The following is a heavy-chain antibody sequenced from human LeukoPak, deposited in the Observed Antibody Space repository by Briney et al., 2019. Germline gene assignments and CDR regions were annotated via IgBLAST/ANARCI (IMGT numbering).Heavy chain of an antibody. Sequence: SETLSLTCTVSGGSISSGDYYWSWIRQPPGKGLEWIGYIYYSGSTYYNSSLKSRVTISVDTSKNQFSLKLSSVTAADTAVYYCARDDYNNYYYGMDVWGQGTTVTVSS. J-gene: IGHJ6*02. CDR3: ARDDYNNYYYGMDV. D-gene: IGHD4-11*01. CDR1: GGSISSGDYY. CDR2: IYYSGST. V-gene: IGHV4-30-4*01.